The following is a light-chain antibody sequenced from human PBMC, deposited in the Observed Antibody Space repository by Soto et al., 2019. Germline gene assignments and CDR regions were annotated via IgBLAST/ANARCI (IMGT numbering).Light chain of an antibody. V-gene: IGKV3-20*01. CDR3: QQYGTAPQLS. CDR2: NAA. Sequence: EIVLTQSPGTLSLSPGERATLSCRASQSVSSSYLAWYQQKPGQAPRLLIYNAASRATGIPDRFSGSGSGTDFTLTISRLEPEDFAVYYCQQYGTAPQLSFGGGTKVEIK. J-gene: IGKJ4*01. CDR1: QSVSSSY.